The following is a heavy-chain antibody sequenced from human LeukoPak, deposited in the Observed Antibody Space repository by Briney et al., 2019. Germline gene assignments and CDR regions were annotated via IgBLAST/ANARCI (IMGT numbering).Heavy chain of an antibody. J-gene: IGHJ4*02. CDR2: IWNDGSNK. Sequence: GMSLRLSCAASGFTFTTYGMHWVRQAPARGLEWVAVIWNDGSNKYYADSVKGRFTISRDNSQNTLFLQMNSLSAEDTAVYFCARDWAGGNSGYTDYWGQGTLVTVS. CDR1: GFTFTTYG. CDR3: ARDWAGGNSGYTDY. D-gene: IGHD3-22*01. V-gene: IGHV3-33*01.